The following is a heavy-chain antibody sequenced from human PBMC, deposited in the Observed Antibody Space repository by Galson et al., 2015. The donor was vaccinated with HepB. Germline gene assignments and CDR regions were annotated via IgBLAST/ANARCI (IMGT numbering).Heavy chain of an antibody. J-gene: IGHJ6*03. D-gene: IGHD3-22*01. CDR1: GDSVSSNSAA. CDR2: TYYRSKWYN. Sequence: CAISGDSVSSNSAAWNWIRQSPSRGLEWLGRTYYRSKWYNDYAVSVKSRITINLDTSKNQFSLQLNSVTPEDTAVYYCAREVYYYDSSGYPEPYYMDVWGKGTTVTVSS. V-gene: IGHV6-1*01. CDR3: AREVYYYDSSGYPEPYYMDV.